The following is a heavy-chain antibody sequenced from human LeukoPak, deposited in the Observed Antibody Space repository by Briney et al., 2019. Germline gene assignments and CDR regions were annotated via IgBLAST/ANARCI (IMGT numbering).Heavy chain of an antibody. J-gene: IGHJ4*02. CDR1: GYTFTNYA. D-gene: IGHD2-2*01. CDR2: INAGNGDT. CDR3: ARVYCSSTSCQHYFDY. V-gene: IGHV1-3*01. Sequence: ASVKLCCKASGYTFTNYAMHWVRQAPGQRLEWMGWINAGNGDTKYSQKFQGRVTISRDTSASTAYMELSSLRSEDTAVYYCARVYCSSTSCQHYFDYWGQGTLVTVSS.